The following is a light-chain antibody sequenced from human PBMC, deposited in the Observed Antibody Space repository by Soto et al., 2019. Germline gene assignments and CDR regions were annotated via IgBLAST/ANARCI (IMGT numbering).Light chain of an antibody. J-gene: IGLJ1*01. V-gene: IGLV2-11*01. CDR3: CSYVGRCTRYL. CDR2: AVS. CDR1: SSDIGRYNS. Sequence: QSVLTQPRSVSGSPGQSVTISCTGTSSDIGRYNSVSWYQQHPGKAPKLMIYAVSKRPSGVPDRFSGSKSGNTASLTVSGLQAEEEADYSCCSYVGRCTRYLFGPGTMVTDL.